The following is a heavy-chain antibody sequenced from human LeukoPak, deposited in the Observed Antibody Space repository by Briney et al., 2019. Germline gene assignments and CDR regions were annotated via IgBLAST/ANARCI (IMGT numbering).Heavy chain of an antibody. CDR2: IVVGSGNT. D-gene: IGHD5-18*01. V-gene: IGHV1-58*02. Sequence: SVKVSCKASGVTFISSAMPWVRQARGRRLEWIGWIVVGSGNTAYAQEFQERVTITRDMSTSTAYMELSSLRSEDTAVYYCAAPLGYSSYWGQGTLVTVSS. CDR1: GVTFISSA. J-gene: IGHJ4*02. CDR3: AAPLGYSSY.